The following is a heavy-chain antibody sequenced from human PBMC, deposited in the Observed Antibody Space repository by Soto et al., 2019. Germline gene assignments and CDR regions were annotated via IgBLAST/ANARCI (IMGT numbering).Heavy chain of an antibody. J-gene: IGHJ4*02. CDR2: INPSGGST. Sequence: QVQVAQSGAEVKRPGASVKVSCWASGYPFTNLYIHWVRQAPGQGLEWMGIINPSGGSTAYAQKFLGRVTMTRDTSTSTVYMEVSSLRSEDTAVYYCAGADYSGSSGYRLDYWGQGTLVTVSS. CDR3: AGADYSGSSGYRLDY. D-gene: IGHD3-22*01. CDR1: GYPFTNLY. V-gene: IGHV1-46*01.